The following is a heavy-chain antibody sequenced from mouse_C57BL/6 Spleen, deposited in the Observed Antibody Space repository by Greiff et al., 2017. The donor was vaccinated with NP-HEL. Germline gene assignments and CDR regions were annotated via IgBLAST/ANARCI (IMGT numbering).Heavy chain of an antibody. CDR3: TRPRDYGSSYYAMDY. CDR1: GYTFTDYE. J-gene: IGHJ4*01. Sequence: QVQLQQSGAELVRPGASVTLSCKASGYTFTDYEMHWVKQTPVHGLEWIGAIDPETGGTAYNQKFKGKAILTADKSSSTAYMELRSLTSEDSAVYYCTRPRDYGSSYYAMDYWGQGTSVTVSS. CDR2: IDPETGGT. V-gene: IGHV1-15*01. D-gene: IGHD1-1*01.